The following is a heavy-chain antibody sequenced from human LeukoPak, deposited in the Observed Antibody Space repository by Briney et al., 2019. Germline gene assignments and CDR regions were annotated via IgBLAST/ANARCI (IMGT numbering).Heavy chain of an antibody. J-gene: IGHJ4*02. V-gene: IGHV3-30*02. Sequence: GGSLRLSCAGSGFSFSSYGMHWVRQAPGKGLEWMAFIRSDGSNKYYADSVKGRFTISRDNSKNTLYLQMNSLRAEDTAVYYCAKDTPKYCSGGSCHHDYWGQGTLVTVSS. CDR3: AKDTPKYCSGGSCHHDY. D-gene: IGHD2-15*01. CDR2: IRSDGSNK. CDR1: GFSFSSYG.